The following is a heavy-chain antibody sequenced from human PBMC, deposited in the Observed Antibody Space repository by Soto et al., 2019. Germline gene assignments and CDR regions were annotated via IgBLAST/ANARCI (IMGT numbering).Heavy chain of an antibody. V-gene: IGHV1-3*01. CDR2: INAGNGNT. D-gene: IGHD6-13*01. CDR1: GYTFTSYG. Sequence: ASVKVSCKASGYTFTSYGISWVRQAPGQGLEWMGWINAGNGNTKYSQKFQGRVTITRDTSASTAYMELSSLRSEDTAVYYCARDGYSSSWYLLDYWGQGTLVTVSS. J-gene: IGHJ4*02. CDR3: ARDGYSSSWYLLDY.